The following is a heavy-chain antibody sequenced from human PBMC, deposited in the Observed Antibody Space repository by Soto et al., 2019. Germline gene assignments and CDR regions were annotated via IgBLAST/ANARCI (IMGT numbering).Heavy chain of an antibody. CDR1: GYTFTNYG. D-gene: IGHD3-22*01. J-gene: IGHJ4*02. Sequence: QVQLVQSGAEVKKPGASVKVSCKVSGYTFTNYGISWVRQTPGQGLEWMGWLSSYTGNTNYAKKLQGRVTMTTDTSTSTAYMELRSLRSDDKAVYYCARDVGHYYDGSGYQMYFDYWGQGTLVTISS. V-gene: IGHV1-18*01. CDR3: ARDVGHYYDGSGYQMYFDY. CDR2: LSSYTGNT.